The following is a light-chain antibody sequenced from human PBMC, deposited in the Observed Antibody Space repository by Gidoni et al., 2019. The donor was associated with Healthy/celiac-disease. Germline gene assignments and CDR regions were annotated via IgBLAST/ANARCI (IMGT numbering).Light chain of an antibody. J-gene: IGLJ3*02. V-gene: IGLV2-14*01. CDR2: DVS. Sequence: QSALTQPAPVSGSPGQSITISCTGTSSYVGGYNYFSCYQQHPGKAPKLRIYDVSNRPSGVSNRFSGSKSGNTASLTISGLQAEDEADYYCSSYTSSSTPWVFGGGTKLTVL. CDR1: SSYVGGYNY. CDR3: SSYTSSSTPWV.